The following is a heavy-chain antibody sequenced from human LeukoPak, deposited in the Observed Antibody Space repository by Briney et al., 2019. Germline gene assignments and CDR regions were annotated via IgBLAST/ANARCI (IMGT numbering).Heavy chain of an antibody. V-gene: IGHV5-51*01. D-gene: IGHD2-15*01. Sequence: GESLQTSSKGSGYSFTTFWIAWVRQMPGKGLELMGIIYPGDSETIYNPSFQGQVSISADRSVSTAYLQWSSLKASDTAMYYCARQDCSGGSCRFDYWGQGTLVTVPS. CDR1: GYSFTTFW. CDR2: IYPGDSET. CDR3: ARQDCSGGSCRFDY. J-gene: IGHJ4*02.